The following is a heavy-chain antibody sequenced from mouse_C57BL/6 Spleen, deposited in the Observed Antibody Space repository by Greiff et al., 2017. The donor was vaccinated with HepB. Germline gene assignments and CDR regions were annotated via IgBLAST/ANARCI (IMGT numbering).Heavy chain of an antibody. V-gene: IGHV1-52*01. J-gene: IGHJ2*01. Sequence: QVQLKQPGAELVRPGSSVKLSCKASGYTFTSYWMHWVKQRPIQGLEWIGNIDPSDSETHYNQKFKDKATLTVDKSSSTAYMQLSSLTSEDSAVYYCARLGRNGYFDYWGQGTTLTVSS. CDR2: IDPSDSET. CDR3: ARLGRNGYFDY. CDR1: GYTFTSYW.